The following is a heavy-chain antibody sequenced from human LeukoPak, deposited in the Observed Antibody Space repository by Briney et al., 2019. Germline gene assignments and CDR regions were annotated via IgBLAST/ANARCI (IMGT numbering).Heavy chain of an antibody. Sequence: SQTLSLTCTVSGGSISSGVFYWSWVRQHPGKGLSWIGYISYSGSTHYTSSLRSRLTISVDTSKNHMSLTLSSVTSADTAVYFCARSPGRSCNGTDCSYYWGQGALVIVTS. V-gene: IGHV4-31*03. J-gene: IGHJ4*02. CDR3: ARSPGRSCNGTDCSYY. CDR2: ISYSGST. CDR1: GGSISSGVFY. D-gene: IGHD2-8*02.